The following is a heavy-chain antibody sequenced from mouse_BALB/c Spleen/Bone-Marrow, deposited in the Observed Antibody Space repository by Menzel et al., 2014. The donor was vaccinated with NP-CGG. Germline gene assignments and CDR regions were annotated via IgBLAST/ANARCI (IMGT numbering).Heavy chain of an antibody. CDR2: ISNGSSTI. D-gene: IGHD2-4*01. CDR3: ARKGAMITHYYAMDY. J-gene: IGHJ4*01. V-gene: IGHV5-17*02. CDR1: GFTFSSFG. Sequence: EVHLVESGGGLAQPGGSRKLSCAASGFTFSSFGMHWVRQAPEKGLEWVAYISNGSSTIYYADTVKGRFTISRDNPKDTLFLQMTCLRSEDTAMYYCARKGAMITHYYAMDYWGQGTSVTVSS.